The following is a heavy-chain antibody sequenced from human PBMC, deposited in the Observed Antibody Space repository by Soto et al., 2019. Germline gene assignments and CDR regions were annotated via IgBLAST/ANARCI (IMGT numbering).Heavy chain of an antibody. CDR2: INSDGSST. V-gene: IGHV3-74*01. J-gene: IGHJ4*02. CDR3: ARKGAVAGFGY. CDR1: GFTFSSYL. D-gene: IGHD6-19*01. Sequence: EVQLVESGGGLVQPGGSLRLSCAASGFTFSSYLLHWVRQAPGKGLVWLSRINSDGSSTNYADSVKGRFTISRDNAKSTLYLQLNSVRAEETAVYYCARKGAVAGFGYWGQGTLVTVSS.